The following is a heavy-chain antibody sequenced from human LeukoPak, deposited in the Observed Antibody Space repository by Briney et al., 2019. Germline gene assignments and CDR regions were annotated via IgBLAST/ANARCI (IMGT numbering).Heavy chain of an antibody. CDR1: GFTFGDYA. CDR3: ARERVGATIY. CDR2: IYTSGST. Sequence: GSLRLSCTASGFTFGDYAMSWFRQAPGKGLEWIGRIYTSGSTNYNPSLKSRVTMSVDTSKNQFSLKLSSVTAADTAVYYCARERVGATIYWGQGTLVTVSS. J-gene: IGHJ4*02. V-gene: IGHV4-4*07. D-gene: IGHD1-26*01.